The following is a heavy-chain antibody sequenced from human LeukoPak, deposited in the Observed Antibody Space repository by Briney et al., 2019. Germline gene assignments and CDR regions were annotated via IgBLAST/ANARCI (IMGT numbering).Heavy chain of an antibody. J-gene: IGHJ4*02. CDR1: GFKFSSFS. D-gene: IGHD5-18*01. CDR3: ARAIASYGDSAY. V-gene: IGHV3-48*04. Sequence: GGSLRLSCAASGFKFSSFSMGWVRQAPGKGLEWLSYITSTSSATYYADSLQGRFTISRDNAKNSLYLQINSLRADDTAVYYCARAIASYGDSAYWGQGILVTVSS. CDR2: ITSTSSAT.